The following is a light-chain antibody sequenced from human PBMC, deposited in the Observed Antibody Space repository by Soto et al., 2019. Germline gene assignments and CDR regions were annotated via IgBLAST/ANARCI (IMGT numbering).Light chain of an antibody. CDR3: QQYYDYPLT. CDR2: AAS. Sequence: IRMTQSPSSFSASTGDRVTITCQANQSISSYLAWYQLKPGKAPKLLIYAASTMQTGVPSRFSGGGSGTDFTITISCLQSEDVAAYYCQQYYDYPLTFGGGTKVEIK. CDR1: QSISSY. J-gene: IGKJ4*01. V-gene: IGKV1-8*01.